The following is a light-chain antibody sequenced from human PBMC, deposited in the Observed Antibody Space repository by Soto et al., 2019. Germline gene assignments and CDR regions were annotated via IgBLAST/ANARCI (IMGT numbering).Light chain of an antibody. V-gene: IGKV3D-15*01. J-gene: IGKJ2*01. CDR1: QSVSSN. Sequence: EIVMTQSPATLSVSPGERATLSCRASQSVSSNLAWYQQKPGQAPRHLIYGASTRATGIPASFSGSGSGTEFTLTISSLQSEDFAVYYCQQYNNWPSGYTFGQGTKLEIK. CDR3: QQYNNWPSGYT. CDR2: GAS.